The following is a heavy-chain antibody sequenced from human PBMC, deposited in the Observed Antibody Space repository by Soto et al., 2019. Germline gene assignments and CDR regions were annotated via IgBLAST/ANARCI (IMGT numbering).Heavy chain of an antibody. CDR3: ARLIWDSSPSDY. Sequence: ASVKVSCKASGGTFSSYAISWVRQAPGQGLEWMGGIIPIFGTANYAQKFQGRVTITADESTSTAYMELSSLRSEDTAVYYCARLIWDSSPSDYWGQGTLVTVSS. CDR1: GGTFSSYA. CDR2: IIPIFGTA. D-gene: IGHD6-19*01. V-gene: IGHV1-69*13. J-gene: IGHJ4*02.